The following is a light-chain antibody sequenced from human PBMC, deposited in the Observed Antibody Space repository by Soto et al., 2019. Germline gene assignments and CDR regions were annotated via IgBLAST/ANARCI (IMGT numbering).Light chain of an antibody. J-gene: IGLJ2*01. V-gene: IGLV1-40*01. Sequence: QSVLTQPPSVSGAPGQRVTISCTGSSSNIGAGYDVHWYQQLPGTAPKLLIYDNNNRPSGVPDRFSGSKSGTSASLAITGIQAEDEADFYCQSYDSSLSTVVFGGGTKLTVL. CDR3: QSYDSSLSTVV. CDR2: DNN. CDR1: SSNIGAGYD.